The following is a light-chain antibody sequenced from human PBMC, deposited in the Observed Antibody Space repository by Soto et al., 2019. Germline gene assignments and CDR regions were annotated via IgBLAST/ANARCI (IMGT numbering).Light chain of an antibody. Sequence: QSALTQPGSVSGSPGQSITISCTGTSSDVGGYDHVSWYQQHPGKAPKLIIYDVTVRPSGISRRFSGSKSDNTASLAVSGLQPEDEADYYCSSYTNKDTRLFGGGTKVTVL. J-gene: IGLJ3*02. CDR2: DVT. CDR1: SSDVGGYDH. CDR3: SSYTNKDTRL. V-gene: IGLV2-14*03.